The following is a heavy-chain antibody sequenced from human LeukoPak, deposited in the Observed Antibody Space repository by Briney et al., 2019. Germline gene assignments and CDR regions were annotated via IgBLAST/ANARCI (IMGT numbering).Heavy chain of an antibody. CDR1: GCSIISGGFY. J-gene: IGHJ4*02. Sequence: PSATLTLTCTVSGCSIISGGFYWIWIRQHPGKGLEWIVYTTHSGRTFFNQSLKSRVSMSVDTSKNQFTLNLTSVTAADTALYYGARVDSDYEVTDYWGQGTLVTVSS. D-gene: IGHD4-11*01. CDR2: TTHSGRT. CDR3: ARVDSDYEVTDY. V-gene: IGHV4-31*03.